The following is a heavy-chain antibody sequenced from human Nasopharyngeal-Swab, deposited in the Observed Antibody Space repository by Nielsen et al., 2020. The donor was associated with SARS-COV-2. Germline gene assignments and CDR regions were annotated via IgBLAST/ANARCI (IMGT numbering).Heavy chain of an antibody. CDR1: GGSISSSSYY. CDR2: IYYSGST. J-gene: IGHJ4*02. V-gene: IGHV4-39*07. CDR3: ARDRRGGDGFDY. Sequence: GSLRLSCTVSGGSISSSSYYWGWIRQPPGKGLEWIGSIYYSGSTYYNPSLKSRVTIPVDTSKNQFSLKLSSVTAADTAVYYCARDRRGGDGFDYWGQGTLVTVSS. D-gene: IGHD2-21*02.